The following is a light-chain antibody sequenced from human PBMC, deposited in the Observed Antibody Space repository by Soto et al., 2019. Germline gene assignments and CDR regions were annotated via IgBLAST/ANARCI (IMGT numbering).Light chain of an antibody. J-gene: IGKJ1*01. Sequence: EIVLTQSPGTLSLSPGERATLSCRASQSVSSSFLAWYQQKPGQAPRLLIYGASGRAPGIPDRFSGSGSGTDFTLTISRLEPEEFAVYYCQQYRSSPPWTFGQGTKVEIK. CDR1: QSVSSSF. V-gene: IGKV3-20*01. CDR3: QQYRSSPPWT. CDR2: GAS.